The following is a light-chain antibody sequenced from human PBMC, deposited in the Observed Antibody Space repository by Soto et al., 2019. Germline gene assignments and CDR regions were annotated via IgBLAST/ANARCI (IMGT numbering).Light chain of an antibody. Sequence: EIVLTQSPATLSLSPGERATLSCRASQSFSSYLAWYQQKPGQAPRLLIYDASNRATGIPARFSGSGSGTDFTLTISSLEPEDFAVYYCQQYNNWPPVFGQGTKVDIK. CDR3: QQYNNWPPV. CDR1: QSFSSY. J-gene: IGKJ1*01. V-gene: IGKV3-11*01. CDR2: DAS.